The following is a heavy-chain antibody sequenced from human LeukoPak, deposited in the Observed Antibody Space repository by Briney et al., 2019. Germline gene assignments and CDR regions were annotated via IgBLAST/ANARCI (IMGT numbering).Heavy chain of an antibody. V-gene: IGHV1-24*01. CDR1: GYTLTELS. CDR2: FDPEDGET. Sequence: GASVKVSCKVSGYTLTELSMHWVRQAPGKGLEWMGGFDPEDGETIYAQKFQGRVTMTEDTSTDTAYMELSSLRSEDTAVYYCATDVIPRAKYGSGSQDHFDYWGQGTLVTVSS. J-gene: IGHJ4*02. CDR3: ATDVIPRAKYGSGSQDHFDY. D-gene: IGHD3-10*01.